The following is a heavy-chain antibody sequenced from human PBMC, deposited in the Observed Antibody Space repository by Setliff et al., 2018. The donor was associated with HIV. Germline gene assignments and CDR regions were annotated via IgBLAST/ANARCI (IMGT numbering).Heavy chain of an antibody. CDR2: AYHRGNT. V-gene: IGHV4-4*02. CDR1: GVSTSNNNYW. D-gene: IGHD3-3*01. J-gene: IGHJ5*02. Sequence: SETLSLTCAVSGVSTSNNNYWWSWVRQPPGKGLEWIGEAYHRGNTNYNPSLKSRVTMSVDKSLNQVSLKLSSVTAADTAVYFCARLDWFSKNFDLWGQGTLVTVSS. CDR3: ARLDWFSKNFDL.